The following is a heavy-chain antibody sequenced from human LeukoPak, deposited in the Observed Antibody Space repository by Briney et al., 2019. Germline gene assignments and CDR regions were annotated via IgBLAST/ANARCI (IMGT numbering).Heavy chain of an antibody. D-gene: IGHD5-18*01. Sequence: GASVKVSCKASGYTFTSYGISWVRQAPGQGLEWMGWISAYNGNTNYAQKLQGRVTMTTDTSTSTAYMELRSLRSDDTAVYYCARAGGGYSSGWGAFDIWGRGTLVTVSS. CDR2: ISAYNGNT. V-gene: IGHV1-18*01. CDR1: GYTFTSYG. CDR3: ARAGGGYSSGWGAFDI. J-gene: IGHJ3*02.